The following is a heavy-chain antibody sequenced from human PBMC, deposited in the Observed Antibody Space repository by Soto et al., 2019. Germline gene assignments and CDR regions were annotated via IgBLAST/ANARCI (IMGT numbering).Heavy chain of an antibody. D-gene: IGHD3-3*01. CDR1: GFTFDDYA. V-gene: IGHV3-9*01. CDR3: AKDLGATENYDFWSGPHYGMDV. J-gene: IGHJ6*02. Sequence: SLRLSCAASGFTFDDYAMHWVRQAPGKGLEWVSGISWNSGSIGYADSVKGRFTISRDNAKNSLYLQMNSLRAEDTALYYCAKDLGATENYDFWSGPHYGMDVWGQGTTVTVSS. CDR2: ISWNSGSI.